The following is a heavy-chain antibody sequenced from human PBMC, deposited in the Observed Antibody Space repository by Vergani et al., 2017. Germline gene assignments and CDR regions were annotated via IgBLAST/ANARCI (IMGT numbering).Heavy chain of an antibody. J-gene: IGHJ6*02. D-gene: IGHD4-11*01. CDR2: INSDGSST. Sequence: EVQLVESGGGFVQPGGSLRLSCAASGFTFSSYWMHWVRQAPGKGLVWVSRINSDGSSTSYADSVKGRFTISRDDAKNTLYLQMNSLRAEDTAVYYCARVSGYSNYALYYYYGMDVWGQGTTVTVSS. V-gene: IGHV3-74*01. CDR1: GFTFSSYW. CDR3: ARVSGYSNYALYYYYGMDV.